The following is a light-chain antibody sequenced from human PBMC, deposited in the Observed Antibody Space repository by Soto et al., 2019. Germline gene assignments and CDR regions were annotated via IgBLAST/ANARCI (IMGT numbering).Light chain of an antibody. CDR3: RKSYSTPLIT. CDR1: QSISSW. CDR2: AAS. Sequence: DYQMNKSPSPLSASDGDRVTTTCRARQSISSWLAWYQQKPGKAPKLLIYAASSLQSGVPSRFSGSVSGTDFTLTISSLQPEDFATYYCRKSYSTPLITFGQGTRLDIK. V-gene: IGKV1-39*01. J-gene: IGKJ5*01.